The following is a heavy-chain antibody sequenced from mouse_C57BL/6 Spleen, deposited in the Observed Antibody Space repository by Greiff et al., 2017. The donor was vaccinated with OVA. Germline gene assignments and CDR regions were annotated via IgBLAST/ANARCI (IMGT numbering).Heavy chain of an antibody. CDR2: IWSGGST. J-gene: IGHJ4*01. CDR1: GFSLTSYG. Sequence: VQLQQSGPGLVQPSQSLSITCTVSGFSLTSYGVHWVRQSPGKGLEWLGVIWSGGSTDYNAAFIYRLSISKDNSKRQVFFNMSRLQADDAAIYYCARKGDYAMDYWGQGTSVTVSS. V-gene: IGHV2-2*01. CDR3: ARKGDYAMDY.